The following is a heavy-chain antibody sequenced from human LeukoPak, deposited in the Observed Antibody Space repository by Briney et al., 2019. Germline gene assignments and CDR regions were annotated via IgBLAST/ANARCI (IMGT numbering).Heavy chain of an antibody. CDR1: GYTFTGYY. CDR2: INPNSGGT. Sequence: ASVTVSCMASGYTFTGYYMHWVRQAPGQGLEWMGWINPNSGGTNYAQKFQGRVTMTRDTSISTAYMELSRLRSDDTAVYYCARQLRDCSSTSCLSPYYYYYMDVWGKGTTVTVSS. D-gene: IGHD2-2*01. J-gene: IGHJ6*03. CDR3: ARQLRDCSSTSCLSPYYYYYMDV. V-gene: IGHV1-2*02.